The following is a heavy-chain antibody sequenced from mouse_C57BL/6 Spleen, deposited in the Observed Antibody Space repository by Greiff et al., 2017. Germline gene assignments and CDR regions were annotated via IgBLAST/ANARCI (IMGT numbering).Heavy chain of an antibody. CDR2: IDPSDSYT. J-gene: IGHJ2*01. CDR1: GYTFTSYW. Sequence: QVQLKQPGAELVKPGASVKLSCKASGYTFTSYWMQWVKQRPGQGLEWIGEIDPSDSYTNYNQKFKGKATLTVDTSSSTAYMQLSSLTSEDSAVYYCARRGGCFDYWGQGTTLTVSS. V-gene: IGHV1-50*01. CDR3: ARRGGCFDY.